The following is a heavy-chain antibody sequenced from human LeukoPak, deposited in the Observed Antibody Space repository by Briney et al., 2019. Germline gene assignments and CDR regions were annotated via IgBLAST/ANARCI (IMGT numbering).Heavy chain of an antibody. J-gene: IGHJ6*02. CDR1: GFTFSNFP. CDR2: ISGSGGDT. D-gene: IGHD3-22*01. V-gene: IGHV3-23*01. CDR3: AKVLGHDSSTYSYYGMDV. Sequence: PGGSLRLSCAASGFTFSNFPMSWVRQAPGKGLEAFSSISGSGGDTYYTDAVKGRFTNSTATPTNTLYLQINSRPAEDTTAYSCAKVLGHDSSTYSYYGMDVCSQATTVTVSS.